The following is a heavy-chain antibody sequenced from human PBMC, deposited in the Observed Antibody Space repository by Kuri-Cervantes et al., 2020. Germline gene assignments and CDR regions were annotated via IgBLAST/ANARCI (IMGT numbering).Heavy chain of an antibody. CDR1: GFTFSSYG. V-gene: IGHV3-30*18. CDR3: AKDGTVGHFDY. CDR2: ISYDGSNK. Sequence: GGSLRLSGAASGFTFSSYGMHWVRQAPGKGLEWVAVISYDGSNKYYADSVKGRFTISRDNSKNTLYLQMNSLRAEDTAVYYCAKDGTVGHFDYWGQGTLVTVSS. D-gene: IGHD4-17*01. J-gene: IGHJ4*02.